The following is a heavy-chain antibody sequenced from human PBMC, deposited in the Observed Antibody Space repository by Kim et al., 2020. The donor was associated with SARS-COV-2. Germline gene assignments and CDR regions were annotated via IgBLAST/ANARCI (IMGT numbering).Heavy chain of an antibody. D-gene: IGHD3-22*01. CDR3: ARGSYYYDSSGYYYVGYFDY. Sequence: GGSLRLSCAASGFTFSSYEMNWVRQAPGKGLEWVSYISSSGSTIYYADSVKGRFTISRDNAKNSLYLQMNSLRAEDTAVYYCARGSYYYDSSGYYYVGYFDYWGQGTLVTVSS. CDR2: ISSSGSTI. J-gene: IGHJ4*02. V-gene: IGHV3-48*03. CDR1: GFTFSSYE.